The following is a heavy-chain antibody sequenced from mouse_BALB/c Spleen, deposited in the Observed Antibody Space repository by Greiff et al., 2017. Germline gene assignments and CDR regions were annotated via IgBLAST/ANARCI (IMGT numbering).Heavy chain of an antibody. V-gene: IGHV3-8*02. CDR1: GYSFTSCY. CDR3: ARWAYNGNWFAD. Sequence: EVQRVESGPSLVKPSQSLSLTCSVTGYSFTSCYWNWFRKFPVNKLEYMGYISYSGCTYYNPSLKSRISITRDTSKNQYYLQLNSVTTEDTATYYCARWAYNGNWFADWGQGTLVTVAA. D-gene: IGHD2-10*01. CDR2: ISYSGCT. J-gene: IGHJ3*01.